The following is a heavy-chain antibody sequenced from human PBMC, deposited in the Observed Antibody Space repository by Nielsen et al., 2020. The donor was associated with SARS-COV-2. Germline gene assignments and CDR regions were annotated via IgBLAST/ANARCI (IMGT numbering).Heavy chain of an antibody. Sequence: SETLSLTCAVSGGSVSSNDWWTWVRQSPGKGLEWIGEVSHSGSAKYNPSLKSRVTLSMDKSKRQFSLRLTSVSAADTAVYFCARGDLVVVPSPILGLGPFFYYFYLDVWGKGTTVIVSS. CDR3: ARGDLVVVPSPILGLGPFFYYFYLDV. CDR1: GGSVSSNDW. V-gene: IGHV4-4*02. D-gene: IGHD2-2*01. J-gene: IGHJ6*03. CDR2: VSHSGSA.